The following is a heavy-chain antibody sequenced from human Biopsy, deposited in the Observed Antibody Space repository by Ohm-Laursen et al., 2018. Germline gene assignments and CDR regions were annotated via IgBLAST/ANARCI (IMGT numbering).Heavy chain of an antibody. Sequence: GTSVKVSCKAPTGTFTSYGIIWVRQAPGQGLGWMGRIIPILRTTAYAQTFLGRVTITADSPTSTVDMELTSLTSDDTAVYFCAREAIGYQLPCDDWGQGTLVTASS. J-gene: IGHJ4*02. CDR3: AREAIGYQLPCDD. CDR2: IIPILRTT. V-gene: IGHV1-69*11. D-gene: IGHD2-2*01. CDR1: TGTFTSYG.